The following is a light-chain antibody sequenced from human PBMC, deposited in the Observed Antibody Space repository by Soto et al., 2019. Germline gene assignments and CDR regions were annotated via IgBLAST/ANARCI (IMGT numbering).Light chain of an antibody. CDR1: QSVSSNY. CDR3: QQYGTSPPSVT. Sequence: EIVLTQSPGTLSLSPGERATLSCRASQSVSSNYLAWYQQKPGQAPRLLIYGASSSATGIPDRFSGSGSGTDFTLTISRLEPEDFAVYYCQQYGTSPPSVTFGQGTRLEIK. J-gene: IGKJ5*01. CDR2: GAS. V-gene: IGKV3-20*01.